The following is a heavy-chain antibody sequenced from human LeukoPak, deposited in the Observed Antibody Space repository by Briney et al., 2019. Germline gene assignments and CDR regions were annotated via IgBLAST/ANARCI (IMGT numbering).Heavy chain of an antibody. V-gene: IGHV3-21*01. Sequence: GGSLRLSCAASGFTFSSHSMNWVRQAPGKGVEWGSSISSGRRYIYYADSVKGGFTISRDNATNSLYLQMNSLRAEDTAVYYCAKGTASDYLLDYWGQGTLVTVSS. CDR1: GFTFSSHS. D-gene: IGHD4-17*01. J-gene: IGHJ4*02. CDR2: ISSGRRYI. CDR3: AKGTASDYLLDY.